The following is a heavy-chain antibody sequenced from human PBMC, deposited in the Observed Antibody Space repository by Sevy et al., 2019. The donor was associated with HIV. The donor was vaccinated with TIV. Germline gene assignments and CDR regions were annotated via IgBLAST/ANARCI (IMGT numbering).Heavy chain of an antibody. D-gene: IGHD6-13*01. CDR2: ISWDGNKQ. CDR1: GNTFDDFS. V-gene: IGHV3-43D*04. CDR3: AKDMHAYSSSWYGIDY. Sequence: GSLKLPCAASGNTFDDFSNQRVRQVPGEGLGGGSPISWDGNKQNYADSVRGRFTISRDNSKNSLYLQMNSLRAEDSGLYYCAKDMHAYSSSWYGIDYWGQGTLVTVSS. J-gene: IGHJ4*02.